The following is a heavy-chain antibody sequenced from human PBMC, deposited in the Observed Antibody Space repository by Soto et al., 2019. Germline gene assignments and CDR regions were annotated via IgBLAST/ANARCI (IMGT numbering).Heavy chain of an antibody. CDR2: TFYRGST. CDR3: ARDRGNTADRTWDFDL. Sequence: QVQLQESGPGLVKPSQTLSLTCTVSGGSISGGYYWHWVRQNPGKGLEWIGYTFYRGSTYYNPSLKSRLTISIATSEHKIFLRLTSVTAADSAVYYCARDRGNTADRTWDFDLWGRGTPVTVSS. V-gene: IGHV4-31*03. D-gene: IGHD6-13*01. CDR1: GGSISGGYY. J-gene: IGHJ2*01.